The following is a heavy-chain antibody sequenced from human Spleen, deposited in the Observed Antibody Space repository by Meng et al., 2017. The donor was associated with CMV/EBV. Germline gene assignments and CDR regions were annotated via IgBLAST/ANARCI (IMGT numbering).Heavy chain of an antibody. J-gene: IGHJ4*02. Sequence: CKASGYTVANYGFSWVRQAPGQGLEWMGWISAYNGNTGYAQKLQGRVTMTTDTSTSTAYMELRSLRSDDTAVYYCARQTGSTNYFDYWGQGTLVTVSS. CDR3: ARQTGSTNYFDY. V-gene: IGHV1-18*01. CDR2: ISAYNGNT. CDR1: GYTVANYG. D-gene: IGHD1-1*01.